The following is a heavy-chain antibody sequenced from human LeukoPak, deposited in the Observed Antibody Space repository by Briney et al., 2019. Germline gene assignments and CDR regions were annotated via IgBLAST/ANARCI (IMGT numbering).Heavy chain of an antibody. CDR3: ARRVTTHYYYYGMDV. V-gene: IGHV4-39*01. D-gene: IGHD1-26*01. J-gene: IGHJ6*02. CDR1: GGSISSSSYY. CDR2: IYYSGST. Sequence: SETLSLTCTVSGGSISSSSYYWGWIRQPPGKGLEWIGSIYYSGSTYYNPSLKSRVTKSVDTSKNQFSLKLSSVTAADTAVYYCARRVTTHYYYYGMDVWGQGTTVTVSS.